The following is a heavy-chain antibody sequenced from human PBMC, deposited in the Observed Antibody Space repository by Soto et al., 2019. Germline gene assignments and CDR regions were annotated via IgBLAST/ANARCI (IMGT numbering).Heavy chain of an antibody. V-gene: IGHV4-59*08. CDR1: GGSISSYY. Sequence: SETLSLTCTVSGGSISSYYWGWIRQPPGKGLEWIGYIYYSGSTNYNPSLKSRVTISVDTSRGQFSLRLNSVTAADTAVYYCARTVLWPDLLADSFVDYYYYYMDVWGQGTTVTVSS. J-gene: IGHJ6*03. CDR2: IYYSGST. D-gene: IGHD3-9*01. CDR3: ARTVLWPDLLADSFVDYYYYYMDV.